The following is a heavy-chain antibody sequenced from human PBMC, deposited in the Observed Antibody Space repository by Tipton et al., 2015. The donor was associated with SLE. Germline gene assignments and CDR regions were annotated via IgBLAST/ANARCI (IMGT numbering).Heavy chain of an antibody. D-gene: IGHD3-10*01. Sequence: TLSLTCTVSGGSISSHYWGWIRQPPGKGLEWIGNIFHSGSTQYNPSLKSRVTISVDTSKNQFSLKLSSVTAADTAVYSCARVRRVLWLPSSFDSWGQGTLVTVSS. CDR3: ARVRRVLWLPSSFDS. J-gene: IGHJ4*02. V-gene: IGHV4-59*08. CDR1: GGSISSHY. CDR2: IFHSGST.